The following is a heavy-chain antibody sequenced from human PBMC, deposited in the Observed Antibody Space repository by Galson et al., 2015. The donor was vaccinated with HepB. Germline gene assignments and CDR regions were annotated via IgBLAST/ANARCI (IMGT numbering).Heavy chain of an antibody. CDR3: ATRAAGYYYESGGYPQFDY. Sequence: SLRLAGAASGFNVSSHARRCAPQAQGEGLGWVSGISGRGVTTYYADSVKGRFTISRDNTKNTLYLQMNSLRAEDTAVYYCATRAAGYYYESGGYPQFDYWGQGTLVTVSS. D-gene: IGHD3-22*01. CDR2: ISGRGVTT. J-gene: IGHJ4*02. CDR1: GFNVSSHA. V-gene: IGHV3-23*01.